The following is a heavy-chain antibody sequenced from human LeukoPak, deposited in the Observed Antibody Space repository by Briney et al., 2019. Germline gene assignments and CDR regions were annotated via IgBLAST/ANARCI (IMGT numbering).Heavy chain of an antibody. CDR2: ISSSSSYI. D-gene: IGHD6-6*01. CDR3: AREGLRSSSWRLNYYYYMDV. J-gene: IGHJ6*03. Sequence: PGGSLRLSCAASGFTFSSYSMNWVRQAPGKGLEWVSSISSSSSYIYYADSVKGRFTISRDNAKNSLYLQMNSLRAEDTAVYYCAREGLRSSSWRLNYYYYMDVWGKGTTVTVSS. V-gene: IGHV3-21*01. CDR1: GFTFSSYS.